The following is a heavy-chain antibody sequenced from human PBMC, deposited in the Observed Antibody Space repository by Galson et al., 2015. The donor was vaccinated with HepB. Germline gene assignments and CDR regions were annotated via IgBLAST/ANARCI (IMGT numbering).Heavy chain of an antibody. CDR1: GFTFSGSA. J-gene: IGHJ6*03. D-gene: IGHD3-3*01. CDR3: TRHTGRSYDYWSAYYTHTRKDYNYYMDI. Sequence: SLRLSCAASGFTFSGSAIYWVRQAPGTGLEWVGRIGNKANSYSTAYAASLDGRFTISRDDSKKSAFLKMNSLKTEDTAVYYCTRHTGRSYDYWSAYYTHTRKDYNYYMDIWGKGTTVTVSS. V-gene: IGHV3-73*01. CDR2: IGNKANSYST.